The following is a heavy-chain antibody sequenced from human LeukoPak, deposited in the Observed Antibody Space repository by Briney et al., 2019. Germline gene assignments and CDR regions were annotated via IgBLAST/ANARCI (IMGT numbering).Heavy chain of an antibody. V-gene: IGHV3-23*01. Sequence: SGGSLRLSCAASGFTFSSYAMSWVRQAPGKGLEWVSLISGNGRSTYYADSVKGRFTISRDNPKNTLYLQMNSLRAEDTAIYYCAKDFGGYVAYFDYWGQETLVTVSS. CDR2: ISGNGRST. CDR3: AKDFGGYVAYFDY. J-gene: IGHJ4*02. D-gene: IGHD5-12*01. CDR1: GFTFSSYA.